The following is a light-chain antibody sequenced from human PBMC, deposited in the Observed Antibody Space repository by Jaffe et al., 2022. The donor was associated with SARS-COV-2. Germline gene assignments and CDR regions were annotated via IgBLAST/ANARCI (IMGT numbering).Light chain of an antibody. V-gene: IGLV3-1*01. Sequence: SYELTQPPSVSVSPGQTASIPCSGDELGDKYACWYQQKPGQSPVLIIYQDTKRPSGIPERFSGSNSGNAATLTISGAQAMDEADYYCQAWDRSTNVVFGGGTKLTVL. CDR3: QAWDRSTNVV. J-gene: IGLJ2*01. CDR2: QDT. CDR1: ELGDKY.